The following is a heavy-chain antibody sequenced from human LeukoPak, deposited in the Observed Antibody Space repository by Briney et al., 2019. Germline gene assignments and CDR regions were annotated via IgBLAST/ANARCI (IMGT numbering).Heavy chain of an antibody. J-gene: IGHJ4*02. CDR1: GFTFTNYA. D-gene: IGHD2-21*02. CDR3: AKGSRVVTAMEVDY. V-gene: IGHV3-23*01. Sequence: GGSLRLSCAASGFTFTNYAMSRVRQAPGKGLEWVSNISGSGRGGRTYYADSVKGRFTISRDNSKNTLYLQMHSLRAEDTAVYYCAKGSRVVTAMEVDYWGQGTLVTVSS. CDR2: ISGSGRGGRT.